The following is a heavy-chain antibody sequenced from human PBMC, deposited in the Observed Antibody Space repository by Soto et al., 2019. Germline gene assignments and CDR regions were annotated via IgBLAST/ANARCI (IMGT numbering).Heavy chain of an antibody. Sequence: EVQLVESGGGLVQPGGSLRLSCAASGFTFSSYSMNWVRQAPGKGLEWVSYISSSSTIYYADSVKGRFTISRDNAKNSLYLQMNSLRAEDTAVYYCARERSTLGYCSSTSCHDAFDIWGQGTMVTVSS. J-gene: IGHJ3*02. D-gene: IGHD2-2*01. V-gene: IGHV3-48*01. CDR1: GFTFSSYS. CDR2: ISSSSTI. CDR3: ARERSTLGYCSSTSCHDAFDI.